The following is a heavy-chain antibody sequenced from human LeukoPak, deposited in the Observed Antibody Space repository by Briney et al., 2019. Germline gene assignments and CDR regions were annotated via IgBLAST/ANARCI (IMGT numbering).Heavy chain of an antibody. CDR1: GFTFSSYW. J-gene: IGHJ1*01. V-gene: IGHV3-74*01. CDR2: IKSDGST. D-gene: IGHD3-22*01. Sequence: GGSLRLSCAASGFTFSSYWMHWVRQAPGKGLVWDSRIKSDGSTNYADSVKGRFTISRDNAKNTVSLQMNSLRAEDTGVYYCARAPSEIGGYYPEYFRHWGQGTLVTVSS. CDR3: ARAPSEIGGYYPEYFRH.